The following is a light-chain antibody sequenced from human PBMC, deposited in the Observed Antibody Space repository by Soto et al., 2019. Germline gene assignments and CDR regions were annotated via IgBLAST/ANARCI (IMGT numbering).Light chain of an antibody. CDR1: SSNIGAGYD. CDR3: QSYDSSLSGYL. Sequence: QSVLTQPPSVSGAPGQRVTISCTGSSSNIGAGYDVHWYQQLPGTAPKLLICGNSNRPSGVPDRFSGSKSGTSASLAITGLXAEDEADYYCQSYDSSLSGYLFGTGTKVTLL. CDR2: GNS. J-gene: IGLJ1*01. V-gene: IGLV1-40*01.